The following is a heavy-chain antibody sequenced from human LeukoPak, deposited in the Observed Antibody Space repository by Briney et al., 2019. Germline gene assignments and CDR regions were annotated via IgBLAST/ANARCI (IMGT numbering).Heavy chain of an antibody. D-gene: IGHD6-13*01. CDR3: AKDPLSSSWFTGYFDY. J-gene: IGHJ4*02. CDR2: IYSGGST. V-gene: IGHV3-53*01. CDR1: GFTVSSNY. Sequence: GGSLRLSCAASGFTVSSNYMSWVRQAPGKGLEWVSVIYSGGSTYYADSVKGRFTISRDNSKNTLYLQMNSLRAEDTAVYYCAKDPLSSSWFTGYFDYWGQGTLVTVSS.